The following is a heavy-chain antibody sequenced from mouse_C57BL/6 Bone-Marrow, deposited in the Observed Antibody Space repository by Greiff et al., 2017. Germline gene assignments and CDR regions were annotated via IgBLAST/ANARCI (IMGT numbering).Heavy chain of an antibody. V-gene: IGHV1-7*01. Sequence: VQLQQSGAELAKPGASVKLSCKASGYTFTSYWMHWVKQRPGQGLEWIGYINPSSGYTKYNQKFKDKATLTADKSPSTAYMQLSSLTYEDSAVYYCARYGKGGYWGQGTTLTVSS. J-gene: IGHJ2*01. D-gene: IGHD2-1*01. CDR1: GYTFTSYW. CDR3: ARYGKGGY. CDR2: INPSSGYT.